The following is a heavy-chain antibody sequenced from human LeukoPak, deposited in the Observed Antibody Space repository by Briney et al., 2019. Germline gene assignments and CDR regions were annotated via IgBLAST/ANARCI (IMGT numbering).Heavy chain of an antibody. CDR2: IYYSGST. J-gene: IGHJ4*02. Sequence: SETLSLTRTVSGGSISSYYWSWIRQPPGKGLEWIGYIYYSGSTNYNPSLKSRVTISVDTSKNQFSLKLSSVTAADTAVYYCAREMATIKYFDYWGQGTLVTVSS. D-gene: IGHD5-24*01. CDR3: AREMATIKYFDY. V-gene: IGHV4-59*01. CDR1: GGSISSYY.